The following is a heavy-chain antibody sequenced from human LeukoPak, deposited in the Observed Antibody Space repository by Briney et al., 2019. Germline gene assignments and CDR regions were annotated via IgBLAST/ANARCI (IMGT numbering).Heavy chain of an antibody. J-gene: IGHJ4*02. V-gene: IGHV1-18*01. Sequence: ASVTVSCKASGYTFTSYGISWVRQAPGQGLEWMGWISAYNGNTNYAQKLQGRVTMTTDTSTSTAYMELRSLRSDDTAVYYCARVAIVVVVAATSDYFDYWGQGTLVTVSS. D-gene: IGHD2-15*01. CDR3: ARVAIVVVVAATSDYFDY. CDR2: ISAYNGNT. CDR1: GYTFTSYG.